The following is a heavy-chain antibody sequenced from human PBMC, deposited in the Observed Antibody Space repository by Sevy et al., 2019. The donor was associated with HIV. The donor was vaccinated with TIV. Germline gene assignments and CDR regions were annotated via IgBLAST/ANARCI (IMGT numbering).Heavy chain of an antibody. J-gene: IGHJ6*02. CDR1: GYTVTSYG. CDR3: ARGLSTYSSSWYLTYGMDV. Sequence: ASVKVSCKASGYTVTSYGISWVRQAPGQGLEWMGWSSAYNGNTNYAQKLQGRVTMTTDTSTSTAYMELRSLRSDDTAVYYCARGLSTYSSSWYLTYGMDVWGQGTTVTVSS. V-gene: IGHV1-18*01. CDR2: SSAYNGNT. D-gene: IGHD6-13*01.